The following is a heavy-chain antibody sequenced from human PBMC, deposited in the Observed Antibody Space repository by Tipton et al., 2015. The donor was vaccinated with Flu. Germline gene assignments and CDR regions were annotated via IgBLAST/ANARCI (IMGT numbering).Heavy chain of an antibody. D-gene: IGHD3-10*01. CDR3: ASIPSMVQGVIIPDYYYYGMDV. CDR2: IYHSGST. J-gene: IGHJ6*02. CDR1: GGSISSSGYY. V-gene: IGHV4-39*07. Sequence: LRLSCTVSGGSISSSGYYWGWIRQPPGKGLEWIGSIYHSGSTYYNPSLKSRVTISVDTSKNQLSLKLSSVTAADTAVYYCASIPSMVQGVIIPDYYYYGMDVWGQGTTVTVSS.